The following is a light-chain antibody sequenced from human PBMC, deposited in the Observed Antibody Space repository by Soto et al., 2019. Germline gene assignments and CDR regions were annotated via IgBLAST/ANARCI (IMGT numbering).Light chain of an antibody. CDR3: QQYHIWPSIT. CDR2: GVS. Sequence: EVVMTQSPATLSVSPGERATLSFSASQSVTSNYLAWYQQKPGQAPRLLIYGVSSRATGVPDRFSGSGSGTDFTLTISRLEPEDFAVYYCQQYHIWPSITFGQGTRLEIK. J-gene: IGKJ5*01. CDR1: QSVTSNY. V-gene: IGKV3-20*01.